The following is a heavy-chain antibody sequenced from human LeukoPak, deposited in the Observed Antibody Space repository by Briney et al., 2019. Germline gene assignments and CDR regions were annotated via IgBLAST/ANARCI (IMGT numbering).Heavy chain of an antibody. CDR3: ARLPQWGGTYHFDY. D-gene: IGHD1-26*01. J-gene: IGHJ4*02. CDR1: GYSFTSHW. V-gene: IGHV5-51*01. Sequence: GESLKISCKGSGYSFTSHWIGWVRQMPGKGLEWMGIIYPGDSDARYGPSFQGQVTISADKSINTAYLQWSSLKASDTAMYYCARLPQWGGTYHFDYWGQGTLVTVSS. CDR2: IYPGDSDA.